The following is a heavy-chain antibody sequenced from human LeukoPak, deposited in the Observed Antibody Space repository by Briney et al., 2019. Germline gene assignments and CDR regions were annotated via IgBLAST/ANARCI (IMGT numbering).Heavy chain of an antibody. J-gene: IGHJ3*02. CDR3: ATAQDIVLLVYAATFDAFDI. CDR2: INPNSGGT. V-gene: IGHV1-2*02. D-gene: IGHD2-8*01. CDR1: GYTFTGYY. Sequence: GASVKVSCKASGYTFTGYYVHWLRQAPGQRREWMGWINPNSGGTNYAQKFQARVTMTRDTSISTAYMELSRLRSDDTAVYYSATAQDIVLLVYAATFDAFDIWGQGTLVTVSS.